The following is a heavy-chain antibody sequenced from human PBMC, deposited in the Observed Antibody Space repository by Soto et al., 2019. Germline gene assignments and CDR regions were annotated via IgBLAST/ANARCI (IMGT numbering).Heavy chain of an antibody. V-gene: IGHV3-74*01. CDR1: GFPFSSYW. J-gene: IGHJ4*02. D-gene: IGHD6-6*01. Sequence: GSLRLSCAASGFPFSSYWMHWVRHAPGTGLVWVSRINSDGSSTSYADSVKGRFTISRDNAKNTLYLQMNSLRAEDTAVYYCARGFRIAARRYYFGYWGQGTLVTVSS. CDR2: INSDGSST. CDR3: ARGFRIAARRYYFGY.